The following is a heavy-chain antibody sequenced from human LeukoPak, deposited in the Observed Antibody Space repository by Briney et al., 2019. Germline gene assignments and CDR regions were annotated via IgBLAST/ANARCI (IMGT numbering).Heavy chain of an antibody. CDR3: AMGATSWSGYSFPKIFQH. CDR1: GVSLSSHG. V-gene: IGHV3-30*02. J-gene: IGHJ1*01. CDR2: IWSDGSSE. Sequence: PGGSLRLSCAVSGVSLSSHGIHWVRQAPGKGLEWVAFIWSDGSSEYYADSVKGRFTVSRDNSKNTLYLQMNSLRAEDTAVYYCAMGATSWSGYSFPKIFQHWGRGTLVTVSS. D-gene: IGHD3-3*01.